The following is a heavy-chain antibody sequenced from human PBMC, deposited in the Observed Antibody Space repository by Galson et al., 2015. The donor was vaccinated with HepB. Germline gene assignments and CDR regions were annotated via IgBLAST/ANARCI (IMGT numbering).Heavy chain of an antibody. Sequence: SLRLSCAASGFTFSSYSMHWVRQAPGKGLEWVAVISYDGSNKYYADSVKGRFTISRDNSKNTLYLQMNSLRAEDTAVYYCAKDSRGYYDSSGYYYFDYWGQGTLVTVSS. CDR2: ISYDGSNK. D-gene: IGHD3-22*01. V-gene: IGHV3-30*18. J-gene: IGHJ4*02. CDR1: GFTFSSYS. CDR3: AKDSRGYYDSSGYYYFDY.